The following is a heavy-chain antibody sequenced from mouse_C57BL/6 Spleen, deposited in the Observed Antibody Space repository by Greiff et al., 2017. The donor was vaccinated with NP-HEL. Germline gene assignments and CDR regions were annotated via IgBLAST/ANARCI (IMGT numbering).Heavy chain of an antibody. CDR3: AGEGTTVVAFDY. D-gene: IGHD1-1*01. CDR1: GYAFSSYW. Sequence: QVQLQQSGAELVKPGASVKISCKASGYAFSSYWMNWVKQRPGKGLEWIGQIYPGDGDTNYNGKFKGKATLTADKSSSTAYMQLSSLTSEDSAVYFCAGEGTTVVAFDYWGQGTTLTVSS. V-gene: IGHV1-80*01. CDR2: IYPGDGDT. J-gene: IGHJ2*01.